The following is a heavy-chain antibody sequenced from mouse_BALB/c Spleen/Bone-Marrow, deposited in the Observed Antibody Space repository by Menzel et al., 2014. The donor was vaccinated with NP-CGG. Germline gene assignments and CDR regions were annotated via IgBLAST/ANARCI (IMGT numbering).Heavy chain of an antibody. D-gene: IGHD1-1*02. CDR2: INPESSTI. CDR3: ARLGCYGYFVD. J-gene: IGHJ2*01. V-gene: IGHV4-1*02. Sequence: EVQLVESGGGLVQPGGSLKLSCAASGFDFRRYWMSWVRQAPGKGLEWIGEINPESSTINYTPSLKDKFIISRDNAKNTLYLQMSKVRSEDTALYYCARLGCYGYFVDWGQGTTLTVSS. CDR1: GFDFRRYW.